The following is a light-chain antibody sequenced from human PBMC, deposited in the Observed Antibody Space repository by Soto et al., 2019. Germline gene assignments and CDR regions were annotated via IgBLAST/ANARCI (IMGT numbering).Light chain of an antibody. J-gene: IGKJ1*01. CDR3: QHTFNSPPWT. CDR2: DTS. V-gene: IGKV3-15*01. Sequence: RVVTQSPATLSLSPWERSTLSFMAIHSINNLAWYQQEPGQAPRLLIYDTSTRAAGIPARFSGSGSGTEFTLTISSLQSEDFASYFCQHTFNSPPWTFGQGTKVDNK. CDR1: HSINN.